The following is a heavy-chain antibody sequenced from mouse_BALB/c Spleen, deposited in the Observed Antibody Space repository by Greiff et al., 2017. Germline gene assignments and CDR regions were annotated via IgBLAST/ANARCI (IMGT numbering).Heavy chain of an antibody. V-gene: IGHV5-6-3*01. Sequence: EVKVVESGGGLVQPGGSLKLSCAASGFTFSSYGMSWVRQTPDKRLELVATINSNGGSTYYPDSVKGRFTISRDNAKNTLYLQMSSLKSEDTAMYYCARDGGYGEDYAMDYWGQGTSVTVSS. CDR3: ARDGGYGEDYAMDY. CDR2: INSNGGST. D-gene: IGHD2-2*01. J-gene: IGHJ4*01. CDR1: GFTFSSYG.